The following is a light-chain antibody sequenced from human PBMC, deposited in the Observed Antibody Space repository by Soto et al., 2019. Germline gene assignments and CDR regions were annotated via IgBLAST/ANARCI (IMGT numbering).Light chain of an antibody. CDR3: CSYAGSSTV. CDR1: SSDVRSYNL. CDR2: EGS. J-gene: IGLJ2*01. Sequence: QSVLTQPASVSGSPGQSITISCTGTSSDVRSYNLVSWYQQHPGKAPKLMIYEGSKRPSGVSNRFYGSKSGNTASLTISGHHAEDEADYYCCSYAGSSTVFGGWTKLTVL. V-gene: IGLV2-23*01.